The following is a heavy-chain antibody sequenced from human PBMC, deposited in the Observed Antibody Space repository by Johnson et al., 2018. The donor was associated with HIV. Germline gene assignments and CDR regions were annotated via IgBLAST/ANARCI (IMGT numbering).Heavy chain of an antibody. D-gene: IGHD3-22*01. Sequence: SCAASGFTFSSYGMHWVRQAPGKGLEWVAVIWYDGSNKYYADSVKGRFTISRDNSKNTLYLQMSSLGAEDTAVYYCARDRRNYDDSSGYPDYDAFDIWGQGTMVTVSS. CDR3: ARDRRNYDDSSGYPDYDAFDI. CDR1: GFTFSSYG. J-gene: IGHJ3*02. CDR2: IWYDGSNK. V-gene: IGHV3-33*08.